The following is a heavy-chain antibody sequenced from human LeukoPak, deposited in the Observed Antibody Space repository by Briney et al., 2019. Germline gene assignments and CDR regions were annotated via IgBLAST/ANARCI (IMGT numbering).Heavy chain of an antibody. V-gene: IGHV3-7*01. CDR3: AAWTDRGYNF. CDR2: INPEGSQT. CDR1: GFSFRSSW. D-gene: IGHD5-24*01. Sequence: GESLRLSCAASGFSFRSSWMNWVRQPPGKGLQWVANINPEGSQTRFVDSVTGRFTMSKDNVKNSLYLQMNSLRAEDTAVFYCAAWTDRGYNFWGQGTVVTVSS. J-gene: IGHJ4*02.